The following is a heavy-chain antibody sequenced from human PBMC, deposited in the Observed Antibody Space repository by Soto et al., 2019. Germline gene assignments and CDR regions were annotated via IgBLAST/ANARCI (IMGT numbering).Heavy chain of an antibody. CDR3: AKGKVRGVIITELDY. CDR1: GFTFSSYG. CDR2: ISYDGSNK. V-gene: IGHV3-30*18. D-gene: IGHD3-10*01. Sequence: GGSLRLSCAASGFTFSSYGMHWVRQAPGKGLEWVAVISYDGSNKYYADSVKGRFTISRDNSKNTLYLQMNSLRAEDTAVYYCAKGKVRGVIITELDYWGQGTLVTVSS. J-gene: IGHJ4*02.